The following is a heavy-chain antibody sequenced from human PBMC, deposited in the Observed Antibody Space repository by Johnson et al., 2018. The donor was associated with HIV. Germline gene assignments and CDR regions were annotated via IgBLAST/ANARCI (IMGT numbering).Heavy chain of an antibody. CDR1: GLSFSSYG. J-gene: IGHJ3*02. CDR3: ARDSVGARGAFDI. CDR2: IWSDGSNK. Sequence: VQLVESGGGVVQPGRSVRLSCAASGLSFSSYGMEWVRQAPGKGLEWVAVIWSDGSNKHYADSVKGRFTISRDNSKNTLYLQMNSLRAEDTALYYCARDSVGARGAFDIWGHGTMVTVSS. V-gene: IGHV3-33*01. D-gene: IGHD1-26*01.